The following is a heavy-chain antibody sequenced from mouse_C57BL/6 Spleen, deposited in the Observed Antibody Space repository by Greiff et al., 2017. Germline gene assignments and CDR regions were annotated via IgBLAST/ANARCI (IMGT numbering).Heavy chain of an antibody. Sequence: VQLQQSGAELVKPGASVKISCKASGYAFSSYWMNWVKQRPGQGLEWIGQIYPGAGDTNYNGKFKGKATLTADKSSSTAYMQLSSLTSGDSAVYFCARIPSTGSAYWGQGALVTVSA. CDR2: IYPGAGDT. D-gene: IGHD3-2*02. V-gene: IGHV1-80*01. J-gene: IGHJ3*01. CDR3: ARIPSTGSAY. CDR1: GYAFSSYW.